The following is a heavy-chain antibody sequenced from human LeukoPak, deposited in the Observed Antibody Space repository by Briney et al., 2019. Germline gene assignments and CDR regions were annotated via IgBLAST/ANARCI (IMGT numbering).Heavy chain of an antibody. Sequence: GGSLRLSCVGSGLTFSGFEMNWVRQAPGKGLEWVSHIRGDGTTKSYADSVKGRFTISRDNAKNSLYLQMNSLRAEDTAIYYCVRRFRDWGQGTLVTVSS. J-gene: IGHJ4*02. CDR3: VRRFRD. V-gene: IGHV3-48*03. D-gene: IGHD5-24*01. CDR1: GLTFSGFE. CDR2: IRGDGTTK.